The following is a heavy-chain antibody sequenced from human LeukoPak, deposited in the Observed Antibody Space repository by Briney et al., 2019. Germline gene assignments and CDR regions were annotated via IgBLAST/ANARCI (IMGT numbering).Heavy chain of an antibody. CDR3: ARSGRGVDSFYFSMDV. Sequence: GGSLRLSCAASGFIFSQYWMSWVRQAPGKGLEGVANIKHDGSEKQDGSEKNYVDSVKGRFTISRDNAKNSLYLQMNSLRAEDTAVYYCARSGRGVDSFYFSMDVWGKGTTVTVSS. V-gene: IGHV3-7*01. J-gene: IGHJ6*03. D-gene: IGHD3-10*01. CDR1: GFIFSQYW. CDR2: IKHDGSEKQDGSEK.